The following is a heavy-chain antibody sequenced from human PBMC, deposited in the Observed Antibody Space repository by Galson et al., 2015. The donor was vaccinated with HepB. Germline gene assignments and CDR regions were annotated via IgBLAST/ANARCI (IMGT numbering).Heavy chain of an antibody. D-gene: IGHD3-10*02. CDR3: ARDRELVGLFGEPPAEYFQH. J-gene: IGHJ1*01. V-gene: IGHV3-48*02. CDR1: GFTFSSYS. CDR2: ISSSSSTI. Sequence: SLRLSCAASGFTFSSYSMNWVRQAPGKGLEWVSYISSSSSTIYYADSVKGRFTISRDNAKNSLYLQMNSLRDEDTAVYYCARDRELVGLFGEPPAEYFQHWGQGTLVTVSS.